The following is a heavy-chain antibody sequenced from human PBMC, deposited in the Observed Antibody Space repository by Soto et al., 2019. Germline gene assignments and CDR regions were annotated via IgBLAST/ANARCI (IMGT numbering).Heavy chain of an antibody. CDR2: IDWDDDK. D-gene: IGHD4-17*01. J-gene: IGHJ4*02. Sequence: SGPTLVNPTQTLTLTCTFSGFSLSTSGMCVSWIRQPPGKALEWLVLIDWDDDKYYNTFLKTRLTISRDTSKNQVVLTMTNMDPVDTATYYCARTSGYGGNPFDFWGQGTLVTVSS. CDR1: GFSLSTSGMC. CDR3: ARTSGYGGNPFDF. V-gene: IGHV2-70*01.